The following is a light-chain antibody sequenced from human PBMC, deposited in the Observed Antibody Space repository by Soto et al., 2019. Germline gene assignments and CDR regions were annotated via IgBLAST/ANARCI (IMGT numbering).Light chain of an antibody. V-gene: IGLV6-57*04. Sequence: NFMLTQPHSVSESPGKTVTIFCTRSSGSIASNYVQWYQQRPGSAPTTVIYEDKQRPSGVPDRFSGSTDGSSNSASLTISGLQTEDEADYYCQSYDSSTVVFGGGTQLTVL. J-gene: IGLJ2*01. CDR3: QSYDSSTVV. CDR2: EDK. CDR1: SGSIASNY.